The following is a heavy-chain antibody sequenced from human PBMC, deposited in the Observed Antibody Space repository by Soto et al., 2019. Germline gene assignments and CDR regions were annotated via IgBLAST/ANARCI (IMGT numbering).Heavy chain of an antibody. Sequence: GESLKISCKGSGYSFTSYWIGWVRQMPGKGLEWMGIIYPGDSDTRYSPSFQGQVTISADKSISTAYLQWSSLKASDTAMYYCATQARSGGYDPYYFDYWGQGTLVTVSS. J-gene: IGHJ4*02. CDR2: IYPGDSDT. CDR3: ATQARSGGYDPYYFDY. CDR1: GYSFTSYW. V-gene: IGHV5-51*01. D-gene: IGHD5-12*01.